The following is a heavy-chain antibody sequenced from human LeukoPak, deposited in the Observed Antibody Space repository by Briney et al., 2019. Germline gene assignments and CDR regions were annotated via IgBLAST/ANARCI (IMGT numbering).Heavy chain of an antibody. Sequence: SETLSLACTVSGGSISSSSYYWGWIRQPPGKGLEWIGSIYYSGNTYYNPSLKSRVTISVDTSKNQFSLKLSSVTAADTAVYYCARDNGERYDYAYWGQGTLVTVSS. V-gene: IGHV4-39*07. D-gene: IGHD3-16*01. CDR2: IYYSGNT. J-gene: IGHJ4*02. CDR3: ARDNGERYDYAY. CDR1: GGSISSSSYY.